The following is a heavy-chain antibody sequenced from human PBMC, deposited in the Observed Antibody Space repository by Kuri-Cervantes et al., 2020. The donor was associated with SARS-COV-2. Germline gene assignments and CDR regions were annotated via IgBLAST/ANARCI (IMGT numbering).Heavy chain of an antibody. J-gene: IGHJ4*02. CDR3: AREGYSSSWYVY. D-gene: IGHD6-13*01. CDR2: ISSSSSYI. V-gene: IGHV3-21*01. CDR1: GFTFSSYS. Sequence: ESLKISCAASGFTFSSYSMNWVRQAPGKGLEWVSSISSSSSYIYYADSVKGRFTISRDNAKNSLYLQMNSLRAEDTAVYYCAREGYSSSWYVYWGQGTLVTVSS.